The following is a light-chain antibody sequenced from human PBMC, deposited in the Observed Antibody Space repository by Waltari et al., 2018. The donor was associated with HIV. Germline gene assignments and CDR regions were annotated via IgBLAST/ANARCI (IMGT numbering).Light chain of an antibody. V-gene: IGLV2-23*02. Sequence: QSALTQSASVSGSPGKSITISCTGTSSDVGSYNLVPWYQQHPGKAPKVMIYEVSKRPSGVSNRFSGSKSGNTASLTISGLQAEDEADYYCCSYAGSSTFWVFGGGTKLTVL. J-gene: IGLJ3*02. CDR1: SSDVGSYNL. CDR2: EVS. CDR3: CSYAGSSTFWV.